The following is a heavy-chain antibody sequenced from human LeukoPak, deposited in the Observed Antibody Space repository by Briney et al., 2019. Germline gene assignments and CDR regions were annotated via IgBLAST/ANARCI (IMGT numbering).Heavy chain of an antibody. Sequence: SETLSLTCTVSGGSISSYYWGWIRQPPGKGLEWIGNIYHSGSAYYNPSLKSRVTMSVDTSKNQFSLKLSSVTAADTAVYYCARHVGYSYAYVDYWGQGTLVTVSS. V-gene: IGHV4-59*04. CDR3: ARHVGYSYAYVDY. CDR2: IYHSGSA. D-gene: IGHD5-18*01. CDR1: GGSISSYY. J-gene: IGHJ4*02.